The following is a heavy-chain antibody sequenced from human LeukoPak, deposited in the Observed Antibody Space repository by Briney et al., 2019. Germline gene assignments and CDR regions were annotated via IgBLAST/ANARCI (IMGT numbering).Heavy chain of an antibody. CDR2: IRYDGSNK. J-gene: IGHJ4*02. Sequence: GGSLRLSCAASGFTFSSYGMHWVRQAPGKGLEWVAFIRYDGSNKYYADSVKGRFTISRDDSKNTLYLQMNSLRAEDTAVYYCASPNPFYCSGGSCYLPLDYWGQGTLVTVSS. V-gene: IGHV3-30*02. CDR1: GFTFSSYG. CDR3: ASPNPFYCSGGSCYLPLDY. D-gene: IGHD2-15*01.